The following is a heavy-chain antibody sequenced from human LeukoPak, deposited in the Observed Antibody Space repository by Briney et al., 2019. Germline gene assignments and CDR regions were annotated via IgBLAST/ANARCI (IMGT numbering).Heavy chain of an antibody. CDR3: AKGTAAYPQHFDY. J-gene: IGHJ4*02. CDR1: GFTFSNHW. Sequence: GGSLRLSCEASGFTFSNHWMHWVRQAPGKGLVWVSVISKDGSTSIYADSVRGRLTISRDNSKNTLYLQMNSLRAEDTAVYYCAKGTAAYPQHFDYWGQGTLVTVSS. CDR2: ISKDGSTS. D-gene: IGHD6-13*01. V-gene: IGHV3-74*01.